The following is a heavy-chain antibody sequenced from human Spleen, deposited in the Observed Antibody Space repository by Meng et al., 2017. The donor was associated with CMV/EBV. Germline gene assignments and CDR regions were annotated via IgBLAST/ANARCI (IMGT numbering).Heavy chain of an antibody. Sequence: ASVKVSCKASGYMFISYGFSWVRQAPGQGLEWMGWINPYNGNTNSAQNFQGRVTLTTDTSTSTAYLELRSLRSDDTAVYYCARRAAGWYLDPWGRGTLVTVSS. CDR3: ARRAAGWYLDP. J-gene: IGHJ2*01. V-gene: IGHV1-18*01. CDR2: INPYNGNT. CDR1: GYMFISYG. D-gene: IGHD1-14*01.